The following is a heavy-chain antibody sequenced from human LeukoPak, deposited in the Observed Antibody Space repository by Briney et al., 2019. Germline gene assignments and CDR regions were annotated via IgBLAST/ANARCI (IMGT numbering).Heavy chain of an antibody. V-gene: IGHV4-30-4*01. Sequence: SETLSLTCTVSGGSISSGDYYWSWIRQPPGKGLEWIGYIYYTGSTYYDPSLKSRVSISVDTSKNQFSLKLSSVTAADTAVYYCARDRDGYSQFDSWGQGTLVTVSS. J-gene: IGHJ4*02. D-gene: IGHD3-22*01. CDR1: GGSISSGDYY. CDR2: IYYTGST. CDR3: ARDRDGYSQFDS.